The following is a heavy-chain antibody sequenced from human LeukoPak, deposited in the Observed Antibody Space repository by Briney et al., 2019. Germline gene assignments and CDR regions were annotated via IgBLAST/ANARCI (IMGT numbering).Heavy chain of an antibody. CDR3: AKAVDLDIVVVPAALVGEGGYYFGMDV. Sequence: GGSLRLSSAASGFSFSNYAMSWVRQAPGKGLEWVSDISGSGDSTYYADSVKGRFTISRDNSKNTLYLQMNSLRTEDTAVYYCAKAVDLDIVVVPAALVGEGGYYFGMDVWGQGTTVTVSS. V-gene: IGHV3-23*01. J-gene: IGHJ6*02. D-gene: IGHD2-2*01. CDR2: ISGSGDST. CDR1: GFSFSNYA.